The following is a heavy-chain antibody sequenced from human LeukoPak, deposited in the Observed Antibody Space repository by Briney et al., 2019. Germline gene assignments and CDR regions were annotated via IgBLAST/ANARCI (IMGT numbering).Heavy chain of an antibody. CDR2: IIPIFGTA. Sequence: ASVKVSCKASGGTFSSYAISWVRQAPGQGLEWMGGIIPIFGTANYAQKFQGRVTITTDESTSTAYMELSSLRSEDTAVYYCASCSTSCHRRARNLYFQHWGQGTLVTVSS. D-gene: IGHD2-2*01. V-gene: IGHV1-69*05. CDR3: ASCSTSCHRRARNLYFQH. J-gene: IGHJ1*01. CDR1: GGTFSSYA.